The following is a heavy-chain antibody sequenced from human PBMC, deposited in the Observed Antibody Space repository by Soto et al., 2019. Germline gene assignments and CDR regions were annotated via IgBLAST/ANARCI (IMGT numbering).Heavy chain of an antibody. D-gene: IGHD1-26*01. V-gene: IGHV1-8*01. CDR2: MNPNSGNT. Sequence: GASVKVSCKASGYTFTSYDINWVRQATGQGLEWMGWMNPNSGNTGYAQKFQGRVTMTRNTSISTAYMELSSLRSEDTAVYYCARGSGGATGGYYGMDVWGQGTTVTVSS. J-gene: IGHJ6*02. CDR1: GYTFTSYD. CDR3: ARGSGGATGGYYGMDV.